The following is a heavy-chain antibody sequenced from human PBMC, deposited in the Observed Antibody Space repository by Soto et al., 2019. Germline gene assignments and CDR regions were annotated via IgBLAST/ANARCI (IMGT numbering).Heavy chain of an antibody. CDR3: ARDLSGIQLWLRRDYYYGMDV. V-gene: IGHV3-30-3*01. J-gene: IGHJ6*02. D-gene: IGHD5-18*01. CDR2: ISYDGSNK. Sequence: QVQLVESGGGVVQPGRSLRLSCAASGFTFSSYAMHWVRQAPGKGLEWVAVISYDGSNKYYADSVKGRFTISRDNSKNTLYLQMNSLRAEDTAVYYCARDLSGIQLWLRRDYYYGMDVWGQGTTVTVSS. CDR1: GFTFSSYA.